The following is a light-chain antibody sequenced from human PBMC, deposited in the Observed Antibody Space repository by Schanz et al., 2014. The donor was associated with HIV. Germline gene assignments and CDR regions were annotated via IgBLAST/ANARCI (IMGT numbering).Light chain of an antibody. J-gene: IGKJ2*01. V-gene: IGKV1-5*03. CDR3: LQHNMYPYT. Sequence: DIQMTQSPSTLSASVGDRVTITCRASQSISSWLAWYQQKPGKAPKLLIYKASSLESGVPSRFSGSGSGTEFTLTIDNLQPDDFATYSCLQHNMYPYTFGQGTKLE. CDR2: KAS. CDR1: QSISSW.